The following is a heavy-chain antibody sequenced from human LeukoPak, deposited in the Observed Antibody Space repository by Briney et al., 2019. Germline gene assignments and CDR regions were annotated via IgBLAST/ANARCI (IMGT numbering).Heavy chain of an antibody. V-gene: IGHV1-8*01. D-gene: IGHD2-2*01. Sequence: ASVKVSCKASGYTFTSYDINWVRQATGQGLEWMGWMNPNSGNTGYAQKFQGRVTMTRNTSISTAYMELSSLRSEDTAVYYCARIVSYCSSTSCYEDWFDPWGQGTLVTVSS. CDR3: ARIVSYCSSTSCYEDWFDP. CDR2: MNPNSGNT. CDR1: GYTFTSYD. J-gene: IGHJ5*02.